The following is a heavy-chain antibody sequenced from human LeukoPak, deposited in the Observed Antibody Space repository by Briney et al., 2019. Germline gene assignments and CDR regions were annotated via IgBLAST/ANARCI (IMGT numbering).Heavy chain of an antibody. CDR1: GGSISSYY. CDR3: ARGRVAARRGFDY. V-gene: IGHV4-34*01. Sequence: SETLSLTCTVSGGSISSYYWSWIRQPPGKGLEWIGEINHSGSTNYNPSLKSRVTISVDTSKNQFSLKLSSVTAADTAVYYCARGRVAARRGFDYWGQGTLVTVSS. D-gene: IGHD6-6*01. J-gene: IGHJ4*02. CDR2: INHSGST.